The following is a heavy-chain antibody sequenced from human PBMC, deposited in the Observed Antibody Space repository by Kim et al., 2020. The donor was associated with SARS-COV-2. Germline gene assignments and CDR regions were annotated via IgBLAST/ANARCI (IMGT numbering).Heavy chain of an antibody. V-gene: IGHV4-39*01. CDR1: GGSINRSTYY. CDR3: ATDYGDYYFDS. D-gene: IGHD4-17*01. CDR2: IYYSGST. Sequence: SETLSLTCTVSGGSINRSTYYWGWIRQPPGKGLEWIGNIYYSGSTYYNPSLKSRLTLSVDTSRDQFSLKLTSVTAADTAVYYCATDYGDYYFDSWGHG. J-gene: IGHJ4*01.